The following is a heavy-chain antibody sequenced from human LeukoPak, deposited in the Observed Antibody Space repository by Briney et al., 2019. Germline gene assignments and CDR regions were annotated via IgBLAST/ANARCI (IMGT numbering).Heavy chain of an antibody. D-gene: IGHD1-7*01. CDR2: ISAGSEDS. CDR3: ARTIAQYSNTWLYYYYGLDV. J-gene: IGHJ6*02. CDR1: GFTFGGYA. V-gene: IGHV3-23*01. Sequence: GGSLRLSCTASGFTFGGYAMSWVRQAPGKGLEWVSSISAGSEDSYYADSVKGRFTISRDNSKSTLYLQMNSLRADDTAVYYCARTIAQYSNTWLYYYYGLDVWGQGITVTVSS.